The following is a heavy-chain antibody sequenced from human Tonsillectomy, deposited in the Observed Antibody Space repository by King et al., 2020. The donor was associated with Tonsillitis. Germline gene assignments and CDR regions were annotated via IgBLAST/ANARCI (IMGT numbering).Heavy chain of an antibody. Sequence: VQLVESGGGLVQPGGSLRLSCAASGFTFSSYAMSCVRQAPGKGLEWVAAISGSGWSTYYADSVKGRFTISRDNSNNTLYLQMNSLRAEDTAVYYCAKGGCSSTSCYYDCDYWGQGTLVTVSS. J-gene: IGHJ4*02. CDR2: ISGSGWST. CDR1: GFTFSSYA. D-gene: IGHD2-2*01. V-gene: IGHV3-23*04. CDR3: AKGGCSSTSCYYDCDY.